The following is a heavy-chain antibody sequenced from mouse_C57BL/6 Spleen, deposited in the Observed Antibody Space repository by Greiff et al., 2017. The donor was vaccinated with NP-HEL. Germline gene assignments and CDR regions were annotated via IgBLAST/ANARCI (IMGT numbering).Heavy chain of an antibody. D-gene: IGHD1-1*01. CDR3: ARGPIYYYGSSYWYFDV. Sequence: EVQLQQSGPELVKPGASVKIPCKASGYTFTDYNMDWVKQSHGKSLEWIGDINPNNGGTIYNQKFKGKATLTVDKSSSTAYMELRSLTSEDTAVYYCARGPIYYYGSSYWYFDVWGTGTTVTVSS. CDR1: GYTFTDYN. V-gene: IGHV1-18*01. CDR2: INPNNGGT. J-gene: IGHJ1*03.